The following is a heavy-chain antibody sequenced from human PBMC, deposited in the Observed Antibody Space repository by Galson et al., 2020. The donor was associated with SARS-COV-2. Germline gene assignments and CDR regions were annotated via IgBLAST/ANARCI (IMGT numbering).Heavy chain of an antibody. Sequence: GGSLRLSCTASGFTFGDYAMSWVRQAPGKGLEWVGFIRSKAYGGTTEYAASVKGRFTISRDDSKSIAYLQMNSLKTEDTAVYYCTRAVLLLWFGEYPLLDYMDVWGQGTTVTVSS. V-gene: IGHV3-49*04. J-gene: IGHJ6*03. D-gene: IGHD3-10*01. CDR3: TRAVLLLWFGEYPLLDYMDV. CDR2: IRSKAYGGTT. CDR1: GFTFGDYA.